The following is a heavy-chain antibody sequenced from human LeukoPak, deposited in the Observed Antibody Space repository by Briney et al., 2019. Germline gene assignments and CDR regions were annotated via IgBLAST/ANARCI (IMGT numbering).Heavy chain of an antibody. CDR1: GGSISSYY. CDR2: NYTSGST. D-gene: IGHD3-10*01. J-gene: IGHJ5*02. CDR3: ARWAMVWGVISRAYWFDP. V-gene: IGHV4-4*07. Sequence: SETLSLTCTVSGGSISSYYWSWIRQPAGKGLEWIGRNYTSGSTNYNPSLKSRVTMSVDTSKNQFSLKLSSVTAADTAVYYCARWAMVWGVISRAYWFDPWGQGTLVTVSS.